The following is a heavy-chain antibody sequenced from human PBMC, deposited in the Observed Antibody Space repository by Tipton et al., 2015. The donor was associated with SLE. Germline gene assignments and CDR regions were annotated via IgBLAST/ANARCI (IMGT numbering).Heavy chain of an antibody. J-gene: IGHJ5*02. V-gene: IGHV4-34*01. CDR1: GGSFNGYS. Sequence: TLSLTCAIYGGSFNGYSWTWIRQPPGRGLELLGHIYKSGNTDYNPSLESRLTISVDTSENQFSLRLSSVTAADTAVYYCARGPPFMEWERNWFDPWGQGTQVTVSS. CDR3: ARGPPFMEWERNWFDP. CDR2: IYKSGNT. D-gene: IGHD3-3*02.